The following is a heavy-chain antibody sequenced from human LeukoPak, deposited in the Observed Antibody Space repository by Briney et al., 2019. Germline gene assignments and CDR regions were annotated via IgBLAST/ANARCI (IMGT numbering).Heavy chain of an antibody. Sequence: EASVKVSCKASGYSFTSYYIHWVRQAPGQGLEWMAIIHPSTLNTTYAQKFQGRVTLTRDTSTSTVYMELSSLRSDDTAVYYCAREMVRGVIAGFDYWGQGTLVTVSS. D-gene: IGHD3-10*01. CDR3: AREMVRGVIAGFDY. CDR1: GYSFTSYY. V-gene: IGHV1-46*01. J-gene: IGHJ4*02. CDR2: IHPSTLNT.